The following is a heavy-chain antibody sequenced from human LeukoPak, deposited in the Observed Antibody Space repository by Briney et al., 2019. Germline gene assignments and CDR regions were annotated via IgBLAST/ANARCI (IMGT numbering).Heavy chain of an antibody. Sequence: SETLSLTCTVSGGSISSYYWGWIRQPPGKGLEWIGSIYYSGSSYYTPSLKSRLTISVDTSKDQFSLKLTSVTAADTAVYYCAASGYSTRWYYYDFWGQGTLVTVSS. CDR3: AASGYSTRWYYYDF. CDR2: IYYSGSS. D-gene: IGHD2-8*01. CDR1: GGSISSYY. V-gene: IGHV4-59*05. J-gene: IGHJ4*02.